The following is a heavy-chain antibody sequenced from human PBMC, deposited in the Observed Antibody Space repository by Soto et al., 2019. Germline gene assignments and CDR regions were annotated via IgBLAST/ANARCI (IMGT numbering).Heavy chain of an antibody. J-gene: IGHJ4*02. V-gene: IGHV3-23*01. CDR1: GFTFSSYA. CDR2: ISGSGGST. Sequence: EVQLLESGGGLVQPGGSLRLSCGASGFTFSSYAMSWVRQAPGKGLEWVSAISGSGGSTYYADSVKGRFTISRDNSKNTLYLQMNSLRAEDTAVYYCAKDKGYDFWSGYFHYWGQGTLVTVSS. D-gene: IGHD3-3*01. CDR3: AKDKGYDFWSGYFHY.